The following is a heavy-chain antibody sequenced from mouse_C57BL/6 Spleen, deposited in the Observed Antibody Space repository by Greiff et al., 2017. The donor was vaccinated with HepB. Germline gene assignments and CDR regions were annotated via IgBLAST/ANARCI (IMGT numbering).Heavy chain of an antibody. CDR3: ARRGKGNYDY. CDR2: ISSGGSYT. CDR1: GFTFSSYG. D-gene: IGHD2-1*01. V-gene: IGHV5-6*01. Sequence: EVQVVESGGDLVKPGGSLKLSCAASGFTFSSYGMSWVRQTPDKRLEWVATISSGGSYTYYPDSVKGRFTISRDNAKNTLYLQMSSLKSEDTAMYYCARRGKGNYDYWGQGTTLTVSS. J-gene: IGHJ2*01.